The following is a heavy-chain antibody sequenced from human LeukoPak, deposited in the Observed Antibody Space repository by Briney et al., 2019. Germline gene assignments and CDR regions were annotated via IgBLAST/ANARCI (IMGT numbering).Heavy chain of an antibody. D-gene: IGHD3-22*01. J-gene: IGHJ4*02. CDR2: IRSKANSYAT. V-gene: IGHV3-73*01. CDR3: TRRLSSSGYY. Sequence: GGSLRLSCAASGFTFSGSAMHWVRQASGKGLEWVGSIRSKANSYATAYAASVKGRFTISRDDSKNTAYPQMNSLKTEDTAVYYCTRRLSSSGYYWGQGTLVTVSS. CDR1: GFTFSGSA.